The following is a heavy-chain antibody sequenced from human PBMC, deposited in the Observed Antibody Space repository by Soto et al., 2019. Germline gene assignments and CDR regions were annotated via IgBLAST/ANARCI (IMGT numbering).Heavy chain of an antibody. Sequence: QVQLVESGGGLVKPGGSLRLSCAASGFTFSDYYMSWIRQAPGKGLEWVSYISSSSSYTNYADSVKGRFTISRDNAKNSLYLQMNSLRAEDTAVYYCARGYGDYDSEIAFDIWGQGTMVTVSS. V-gene: IGHV3-11*05. D-gene: IGHD4-17*01. J-gene: IGHJ3*02. CDR1: GFTFSDYY. CDR2: ISSSSSYT. CDR3: ARGYGDYDSEIAFDI.